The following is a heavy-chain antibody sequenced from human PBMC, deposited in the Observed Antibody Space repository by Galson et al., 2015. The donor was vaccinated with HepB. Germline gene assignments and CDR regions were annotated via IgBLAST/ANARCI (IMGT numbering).Heavy chain of an antibody. V-gene: IGHV3-33*06. Sequence: SLRLSCAASGFTFSRYGMHWVRQAPGKGLEWVAVIWYDGSNEDYVDSVKGRFTISRDNSKNTLYLQMNSLRAEDTAVYYCAKGYCSGGSCSLPDYWGQGTLVTVSS. D-gene: IGHD2-15*01. CDR3: AKGYCSGGSCSLPDY. CDR2: IWYDGSNE. J-gene: IGHJ4*02. CDR1: GFTFSRYG.